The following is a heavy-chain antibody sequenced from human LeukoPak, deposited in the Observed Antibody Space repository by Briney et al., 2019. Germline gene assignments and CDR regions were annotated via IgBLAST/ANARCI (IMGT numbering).Heavy chain of an antibody. CDR3: TRLGQDYYYYMDV. CDR2: ISSSSSLI. V-gene: IGHV3-48*01. J-gene: IGHJ6*03. Sequence: GGSLRLSCAASGFTFSSYEMNWIRQAPGKGLEWVSYISSSSSLIYYADSVKGRFTVSRDNAKNSLYLQMNSLRAEDTAVYYCTRLGQDYYYYMDVWGKGTTVTVSS. D-gene: IGHD7-27*01. CDR1: GFTFSSYE.